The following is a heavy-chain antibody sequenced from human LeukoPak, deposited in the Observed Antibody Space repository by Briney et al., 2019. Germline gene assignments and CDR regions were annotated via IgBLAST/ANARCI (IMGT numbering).Heavy chain of an antibody. Sequence: SETLSLTCAVYGGSFSGYYWSWIRQPPGKGLEWIGEINHSGSTNYNPSLKSRVTISVDTSKNQFSLKLSSVTAADTAVYYCARGKSYYYGSGSYQSSFDYWGQGTLVTVSS. J-gene: IGHJ4*02. CDR2: INHSGST. V-gene: IGHV4-34*01. CDR3: ARGKSYYYGSGSYQSSFDY. CDR1: GGSFSGYY. D-gene: IGHD3-10*01.